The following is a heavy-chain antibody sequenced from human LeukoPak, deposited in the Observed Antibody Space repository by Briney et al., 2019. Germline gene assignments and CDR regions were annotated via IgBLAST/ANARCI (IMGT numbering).Heavy chain of an antibody. Sequence: GGSLRLSCAASGFTFSSYSMNWVRQAPGKGLEWVSYISSSSSTIYYADSVKGRFTVSRDNAKNSLYLQMNSLRDEDTAVYYCARDHCSSTSCYPTHYYYYGMDVWGQGTTVTVSS. CDR2: ISSSSSTI. J-gene: IGHJ6*02. CDR1: GFTFSSYS. D-gene: IGHD2-2*01. CDR3: ARDHCSSTSCYPTHYYYYGMDV. V-gene: IGHV3-48*02.